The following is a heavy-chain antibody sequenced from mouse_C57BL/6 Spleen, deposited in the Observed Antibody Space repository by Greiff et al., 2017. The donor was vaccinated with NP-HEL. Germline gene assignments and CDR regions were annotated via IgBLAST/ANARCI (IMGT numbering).Heavy chain of an antibody. D-gene: IGHD1-1*01. CDR2: LNPNNGCT. Sequence: EVQLQQSGPELVKPGASVKISCKASGYTFTDYYMNWVKPSHGKSLEWIGDLNPNNGCTSYNQTSKGKSTLTVDKSASTAYMDLRSLTAEDAAVYYGGGTTGGYFDVWVTGTTVTVSS. CDR3: GGTTGGYFDV. J-gene: IGHJ1*03. V-gene: IGHV1-26*01. CDR1: GYTFTDYY.